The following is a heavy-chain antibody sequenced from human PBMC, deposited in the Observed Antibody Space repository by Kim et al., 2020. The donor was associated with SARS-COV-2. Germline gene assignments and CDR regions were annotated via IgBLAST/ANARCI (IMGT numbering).Heavy chain of an antibody. CDR1: GGSLSSSSYY. D-gene: IGHD6-19*01. J-gene: IGHJ6*03. Sequence: SETLSLTCTVSGGSLSSSSYYWGWIHQPPGKGLEWIGTAYYIGNTYYNPSLKSRVTISVDTSKNQFSLKLGSVTAADTAVYYCAGHQRYSSGGYVAFYYYYMDVWGKGTTVTVSS. V-gene: IGHV4-39*01. CDR2: AYYIGNT. CDR3: AGHQRYSSGGYVAFYYYYMDV.